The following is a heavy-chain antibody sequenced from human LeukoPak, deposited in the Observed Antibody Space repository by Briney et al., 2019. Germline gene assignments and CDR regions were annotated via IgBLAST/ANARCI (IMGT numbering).Heavy chain of an antibody. CDR1: GFTFSSYA. Sequence: PGGSLRLSCAASGFTFSSYAMNWVRQAPGKGLEWVSLISGSGGSTYYADSVKGRFTISRHNSKNTLYLQMNSLRAEDTAVYYCARAGDSDIDYWGQGTLVTVSS. J-gene: IGHJ4*02. V-gene: IGHV3-23*01. D-gene: IGHD3-16*01. CDR2: ISGSGGST. CDR3: ARAGDSDIDY.